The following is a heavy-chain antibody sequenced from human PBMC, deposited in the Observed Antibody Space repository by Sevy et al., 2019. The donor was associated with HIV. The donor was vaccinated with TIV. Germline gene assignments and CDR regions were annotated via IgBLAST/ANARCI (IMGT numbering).Heavy chain of an antibody. CDR2: ISRYNT. D-gene: IGHD1-26*01. V-gene: IGHV1-18*01. CDR3: ARSPSGSQGPGQYFQH. J-gene: IGHJ1*01. CDR1: GYTFSNYS. Sequence: ASVKVSCKASGYTFSNYSITWVRQAPGQGLEWMGWISRYNTNYAQKLQGRVTMTTDTSTSTVYMELRSLRSDDTAVYYCARSPSGSQGPGQYFQHWGQGILVTVSS.